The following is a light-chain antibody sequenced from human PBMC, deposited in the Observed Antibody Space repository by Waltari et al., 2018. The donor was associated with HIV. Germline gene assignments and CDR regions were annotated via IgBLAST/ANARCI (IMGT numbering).Light chain of an antibody. Sequence: QSALTQPPSASGSPGQSVTISCTGTISDVGGYNYVSWYQQHPGKAPKLMVFEVDKRPSGVPDRFFGSKSGNTASLNVSGLQAEDEADYYCTSYAGSNNLIFGGGTKLTVL. J-gene: IGLJ2*01. CDR2: EVD. CDR3: TSYAGSNNLI. V-gene: IGLV2-8*01. CDR1: ISDVGGYNY.